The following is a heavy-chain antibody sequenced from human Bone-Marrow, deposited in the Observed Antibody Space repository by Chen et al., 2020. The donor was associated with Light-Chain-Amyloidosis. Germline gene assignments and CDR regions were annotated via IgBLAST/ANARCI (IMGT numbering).Heavy chain of an antibody. V-gene: IGHV4-34*01. CDR3: ARGFRMRYFDWLPNDAFDI. Sequence: QVQLQQWGAGLLKPSETLSLTCAVYGGSFSGYYWSWIRQPPGKGLEWIGEINHSGSTNYNPSLKSRVTISVATSKNQFSLKLSSVTAADTAVYYCARGFRMRYFDWLPNDAFDIWGQGTMVTVSS. D-gene: IGHD3-9*01. J-gene: IGHJ3*02. CDR2: INHSGST. CDR1: GGSFSGYY.